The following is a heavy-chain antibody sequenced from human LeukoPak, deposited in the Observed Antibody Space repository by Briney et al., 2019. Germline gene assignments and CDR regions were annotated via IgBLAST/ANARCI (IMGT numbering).Heavy chain of an antibody. CDR2: INHSGST. J-gene: IGHJ4*02. CDR3: ARGGSSGWQIDY. CDR1: GGSFSGYY. D-gene: IGHD6-19*01. V-gene: IGHV4-34*01. Sequence: PSQTMSPTCAVYGGSFSGYYWSWIRHPPGKGLEWIGEINHSGSTNYNPSLKSRVTISVDTSKNQFSLKLSSVTAADTAVYYCARGGSSGWQIDYWGQGTLVTVSS.